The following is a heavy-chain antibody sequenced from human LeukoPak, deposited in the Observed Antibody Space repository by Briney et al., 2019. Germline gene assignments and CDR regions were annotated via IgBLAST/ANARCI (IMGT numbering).Heavy chain of an antibody. D-gene: IGHD3-22*01. CDR3: ARPYYYDSTDAFDI. Sequence: SETLSLTCAVYGGSFSGYYWSWIRQPPGEGLEWIGEINHSGSTNYNPSLKSRVTISVETSKNQFSLKLSSVTAADTAVYYCARPYYYDSTDAFDIWGQGTMVTVSS. CDR1: GGSFSGYY. V-gene: IGHV4-34*01. CDR2: INHSGST. J-gene: IGHJ3*02.